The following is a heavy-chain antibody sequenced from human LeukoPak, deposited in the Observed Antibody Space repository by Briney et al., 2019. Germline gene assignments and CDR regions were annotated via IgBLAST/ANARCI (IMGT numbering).Heavy chain of an antibody. J-gene: IGHJ4*02. CDR2: INPNSGGT. D-gene: IGHD3-22*01. V-gene: IGHV1-2*02. CDR3: AREYLRGIVVITTHFDY. Sequence: ASVKVSCKASGYTFTGYYMHWARQAPGQGLEWMGWINPNSGGTNYAQKFQGRVTMTRDTSISTAYMELSRLRSDDTAVYYCAREYLRGIVVITTHFDYWGQGTLVTVSS. CDR1: GYTFTGYY.